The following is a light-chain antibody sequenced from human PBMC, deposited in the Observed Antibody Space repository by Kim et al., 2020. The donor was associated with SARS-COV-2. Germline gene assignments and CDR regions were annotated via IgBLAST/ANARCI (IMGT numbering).Light chain of an antibody. V-gene: IGKV3-20*01. J-gene: IGKJ2*02. Sequence: DIVLTQSPGTLSLSPGERVTLSCRASQSVSSYLAWYQQKPGQAPRLLIYGASSRATGIPDRFSGSGSGTDFTLTISRLEPEDFAVYYCQQYGGSPCTFGHGTKVDIK. CDR3: QQYGGSPCT. CDR2: GAS. CDR1: QSVSSY.